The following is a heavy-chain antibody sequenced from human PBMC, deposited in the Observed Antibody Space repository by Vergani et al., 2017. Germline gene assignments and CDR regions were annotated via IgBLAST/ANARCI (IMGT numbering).Heavy chain of an antibody. V-gene: IGHV3-30*04. J-gene: IGHJ6*04. CDR3: RGEMDV. CDR1: GCIFQNYT. CDR2: ISNDGRHT. Sequence: QVNLVGSGGGVVQPGRSLRLSCATSGCIFQNYTMHWVRQAPGKGLEWVALISNDGRHTYYADSVRGRFSISRDNSKNTLYLQMNSLRTEDTANYYCRGEMDVWGKGTTVTVSS.